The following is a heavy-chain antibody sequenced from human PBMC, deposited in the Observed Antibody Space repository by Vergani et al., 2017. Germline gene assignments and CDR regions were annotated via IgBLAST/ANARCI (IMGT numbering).Heavy chain of an antibody. Sequence: QVQLQESGPGLVKPSETLSLTCTVSGGSISSYYWSWIRQPAGKGLEWIGRIYTSGSTNYNPSLKSRVTMSVDTSKNQFSLKLSSVTAADTAVYDCARGGGRYFDWLLYTPTSPPNWFDPWGQRTLVTVSS. V-gene: IGHV4-4*07. J-gene: IGHJ5*02. CDR3: ARGGGRYFDWLLYTPTSPPNWFDP. CDR2: IYTSGST. CDR1: GGSISSYY. D-gene: IGHD3-9*01.